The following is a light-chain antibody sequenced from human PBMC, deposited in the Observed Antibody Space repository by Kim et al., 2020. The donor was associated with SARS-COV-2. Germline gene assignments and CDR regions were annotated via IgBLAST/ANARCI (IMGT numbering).Light chain of an antibody. CDR2: LYSDGRH. J-gene: IGLJ2*01. CDR1: SGHSTYA. Sequence: QLVLTQSPSASASLGASVKLTCTLSSGHSTYAIAWYQQQPEKSPRYLMKLYSDGRHVKGDGIPDRLSGSSSGPERYLTISSLQSEDEADYYCQTWGSGTVVFGGGTQLTV. CDR3: QTWGSGTVV. V-gene: IGLV4-69*01.